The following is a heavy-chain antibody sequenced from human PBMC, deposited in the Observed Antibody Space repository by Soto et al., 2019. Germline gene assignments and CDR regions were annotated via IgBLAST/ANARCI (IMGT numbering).Heavy chain of an antibody. V-gene: IGHV3-21*01. J-gene: IGHJ6*02. CDR2: ISSSSSYI. CDR3: AAEYSSSLAYYYYGMDV. D-gene: IGHD6-6*01. Sequence: EVQLVESGGGLVKPGGSLRLSCAASGFTFSSYSMNWVRQAPGKGLEWVSSISSSSSYIYYADSVKGRFTISRDNAKNSQYLQMNTLRAEDTAVYYCAAEYSSSLAYYYYGMDVWGQGTTVTVSS. CDR1: GFTFSSYS.